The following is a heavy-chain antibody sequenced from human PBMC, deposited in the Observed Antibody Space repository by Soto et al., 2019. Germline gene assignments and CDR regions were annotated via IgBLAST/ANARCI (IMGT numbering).Heavy chain of an antibody. J-gene: IGHJ3*02. V-gene: IGHV3-23*01. D-gene: IGHD6-13*01. Sequence: QPGGSLRLSCAASGFTFSSYAMSWVRQAPGKGLEWVSGISGSGGSTYYVDSVKGRFTISRDNSKNTLYLQMNSLRAEDTAVYYCARRVQAAGTFAFDIWGQGTMVTVSS. CDR2: ISGSGGST. CDR1: GFTFSSYA. CDR3: ARRVQAAGTFAFDI.